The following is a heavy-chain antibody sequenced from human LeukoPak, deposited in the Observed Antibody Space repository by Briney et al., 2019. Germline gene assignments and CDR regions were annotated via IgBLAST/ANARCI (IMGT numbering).Heavy chain of an antibody. V-gene: IGHV3-23*01. J-gene: IGHJ4*02. D-gene: IGHD3-22*01. CDR2: ISGSGGST. CDR3: ARDRYYFDSTSYYYDY. CDR1: GFTFSSYA. Sequence: GGSLRLSCAASGFTFSSYAMSWVRQAPGKGLEWVSAISGSGGSTYYADSVKGRFTISRDNSKNTLYLQMNSLRAEDTAVYYCARDRYYFDSTSYYYDYWGQGTLVTVSS.